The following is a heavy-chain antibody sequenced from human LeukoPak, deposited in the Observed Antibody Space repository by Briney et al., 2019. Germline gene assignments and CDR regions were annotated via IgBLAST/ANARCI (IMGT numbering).Heavy chain of an antibody. CDR2: IGTAGDT. CDR1: GFTFSSYD. D-gene: IGHD3-16*01. J-gene: IGHJ3*02. V-gene: IGHV3-13*01. Sequence: GGSLRLSCAASGFTFSSYDMHWVRQATGKGLEWVSAIGTAGDTYYPGSVKGRFTISRENAKNSLYLQMNSLRAEDTAVYYCASASGLTWAFDIWGQGTMVTVSS. CDR3: ASASGLTWAFDI.